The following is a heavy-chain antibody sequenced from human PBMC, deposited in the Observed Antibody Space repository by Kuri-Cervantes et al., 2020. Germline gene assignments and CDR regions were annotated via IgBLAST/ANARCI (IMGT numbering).Heavy chain of an antibody. CDR1: GFTFSSYA. D-gene: IGHD3-22*01. CDR2: ISSNGGST. J-gene: IGHJ4*02. Sequence: GESLKISCAASGFTFSSYAMHWVRQAPGKGLEYVSAISSNGGSTYYANSVKGRFTISRDNSKNTLYLQMGSLRAEDTAVYYCAKDGGIVVAKYYFDYWGQGTLVTVSS. CDR3: AKDGGIVVAKYYFDY. V-gene: IGHV3-64*01.